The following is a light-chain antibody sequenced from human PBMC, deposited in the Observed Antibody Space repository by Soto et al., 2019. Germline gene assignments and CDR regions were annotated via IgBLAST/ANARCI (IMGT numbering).Light chain of an antibody. CDR2: DVS. V-gene: IGLV2-11*01. J-gene: IGLJ1*01. Sequence: QSALTQPRSVSGSPGQSVTISCTGTSSDVGGYNYVSWYQHHPGKAPKLMIYDVSKRPSGVPDRFSGSKSGNTAYLTISGLQAEDEADYYCCSYAGSYTYVFGTATKVTV. CDR3: CSYAGSYTYV. CDR1: SSDVGGYNY.